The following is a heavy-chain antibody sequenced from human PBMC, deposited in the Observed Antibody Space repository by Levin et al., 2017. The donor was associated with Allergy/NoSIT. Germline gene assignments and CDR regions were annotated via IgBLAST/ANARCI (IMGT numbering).Heavy chain of an antibody. Sequence: LSLTCAASGFTFDDYAMHWVRQAPGKGLEWVSGISWNSGSIGYADSVKGRFTISRDNAKNSLYLQMNSLRAEDTALYYCAKYDSSGYYFDYWGQGTLVTVSS. CDR1: GFTFDDYA. CDR3: AKYDSSGYYFDY. V-gene: IGHV3-9*01. CDR2: ISWNSGSI. D-gene: IGHD3-22*01. J-gene: IGHJ4*02.